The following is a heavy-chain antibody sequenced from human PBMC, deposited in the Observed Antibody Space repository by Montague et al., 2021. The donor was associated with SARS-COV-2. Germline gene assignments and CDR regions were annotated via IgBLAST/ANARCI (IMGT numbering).Heavy chain of an antibody. J-gene: IGHJ4*02. CDR3: ARGSGYSGYALAY. V-gene: IGHV4-59*01. CDR1: GDSINNYY. D-gene: IGHD5-12*01. Sequence: SETLSLTCTVSGDSINNYYWSWIRQSPGKGLEYIGNIYYSGGANXXPSRATNYNPSFESRVAISLDTSKNQFSLNLSSVTTADTAAYYCARGSGYSGYALAYWGQGTLVTVSS. CDR2: IYYSGGANXXPSRAT.